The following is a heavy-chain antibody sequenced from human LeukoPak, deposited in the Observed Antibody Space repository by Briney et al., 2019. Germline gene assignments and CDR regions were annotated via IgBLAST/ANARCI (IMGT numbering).Heavy chain of an antibody. CDR3: AREGSSSWYSDFDY. CDR1: GYTFTGYY. V-gene: IGHV1-2*02. D-gene: IGHD6-13*01. Sequence: ASVKVSCKASGYTFTGYYMHWVRQAPGQGLEWMGWINPNSGGTNYAQKFQGRVTMTRDTPISTAYMELSRLRSDDTAVYYCAREGSSSWYSDFDYWGQGTLVTVSS. CDR2: INPNSGGT. J-gene: IGHJ4*02.